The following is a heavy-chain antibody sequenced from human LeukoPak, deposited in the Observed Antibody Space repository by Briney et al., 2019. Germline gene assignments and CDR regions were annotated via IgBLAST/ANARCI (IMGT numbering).Heavy chain of an antibody. V-gene: IGHV3-23*01. Sequence: GGSLRLSCAASGFTFSSYAMIWVRQAPGKGLEWVSAISGSGGSTYYADSVKGRFTISRDNSKNTLYLQMNSLRAEDTAVYYCAKDRGYSGYEREDAFDIWGQGTMVTVSS. CDR1: GFTFSSYA. D-gene: IGHD5-12*01. J-gene: IGHJ3*02. CDR3: AKDRGYSGYEREDAFDI. CDR2: ISGSGGST.